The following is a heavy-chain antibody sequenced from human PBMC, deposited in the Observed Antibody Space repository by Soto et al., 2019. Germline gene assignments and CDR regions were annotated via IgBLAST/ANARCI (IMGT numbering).Heavy chain of an antibody. J-gene: IGHJ6*02. CDR1: GFTFSSYA. CDR3: ARDPRDYCTNGVCSQHQYYYYGMDV. Sequence: GGSLRLSCAASGFTFSSYAMHWVRQAPGKGLEWVAVISYDGSNKYYADSVKGRFTISRDNSKNTLYLQMNSLRAEDTAVYYCARDPRDYCTNGVCSQHQYYYYGMDVWGQGTTVTVSS. CDR2: ISYDGSNK. V-gene: IGHV3-30-3*01. D-gene: IGHD2-8*01.